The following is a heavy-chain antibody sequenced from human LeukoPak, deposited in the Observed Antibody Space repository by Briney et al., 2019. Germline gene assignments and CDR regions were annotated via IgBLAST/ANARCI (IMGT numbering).Heavy chain of an antibody. CDR3: VKDRVWFGELLNPLFDN. V-gene: IGHV3-30*18. Sequence: GRSLRLSCAASGFTFSNYGMHWVRQAPGKGLEWVAVISYDGSNKYYADSVKGRFTISRDNAKNSLYLQMNSLRAEDTALYYCVKDRVWFGELLNPLFDNWGQGTRVTVSS. D-gene: IGHD3-10*01. CDR2: ISYDGSNK. J-gene: IGHJ4*02. CDR1: GFTFSNYG.